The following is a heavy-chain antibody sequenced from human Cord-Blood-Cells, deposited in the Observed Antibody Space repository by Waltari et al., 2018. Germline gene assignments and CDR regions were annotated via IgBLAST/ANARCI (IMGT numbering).Heavy chain of an antibody. CDR2: IYYSGST. J-gene: IGHJ4*02. CDR3: ARGTRGYDDY. CDR1: GGSISSPY. V-gene: IGHV4-59*11. D-gene: IGHD5-12*01. Sequence: QVQLQESGPGLVKPSETLSLTRTVSGGSISSPYWGWIRQPPGKGLEWIGYIYYSGSTNYNPSLKSRVTISVDTSKNQFSLKLSSVTAADTAMYYCARGTRGYDDYWGQGTLVTVSS.